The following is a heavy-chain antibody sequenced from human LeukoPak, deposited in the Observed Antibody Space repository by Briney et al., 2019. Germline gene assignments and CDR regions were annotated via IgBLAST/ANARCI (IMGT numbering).Heavy chain of an antibody. J-gene: IGHJ4*02. CDR2: IYTSGST. Sequence: SQTLSLTCTVSGGSISSGSYYWSWIRQPAGKGLEWIGRIYTSGSTNYNPSLKSRVTISVDTSKNQFSLKLSSVTAADTAVYYCAGGRRRGFDYWGQRTLVTVSS. CDR1: GGSISSGSYY. CDR3: AGGRRRGFDY. D-gene: IGHD2-15*01. V-gene: IGHV4-61*02.